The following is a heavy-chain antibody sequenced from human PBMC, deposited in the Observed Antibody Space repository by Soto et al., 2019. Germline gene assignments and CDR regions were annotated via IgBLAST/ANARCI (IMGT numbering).Heavy chain of an antibody. D-gene: IGHD5-12*01. V-gene: IGHV4-38-2*02. CDR2: MYQDGNT. Sequence: SDTLSLTCAVSGYSISSGCFWGWIRQPPGKGLEWIANMYQDGNTHYNPSLKSRVTMSVDTSKIQFSLKLNSVTAADTAVYYCARESYSGYHSYDYWGQGILVTVSS. J-gene: IGHJ4*02. CDR1: GYSISSGCF. CDR3: ARESYSGYHSYDY.